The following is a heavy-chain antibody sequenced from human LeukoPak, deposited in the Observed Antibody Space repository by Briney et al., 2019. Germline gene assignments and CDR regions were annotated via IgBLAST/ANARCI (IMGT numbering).Heavy chain of an antibody. CDR2: INRSGGST. Sequence: ASVKVSCKASGYIFTSYYMHWVRQAPGQGLEWMGIINRSGGSTNYAQMFQGRVTMTRDTSTNTVYMELSSLRSEDTAVYYCARGPSITMVRGGQWYYYMDVWGKGTTVTISS. CDR3: ARGPSITMVRGGQWYYYMDV. V-gene: IGHV1-46*01. CDR1: GYIFTSYY. D-gene: IGHD3-10*01. J-gene: IGHJ6*03.